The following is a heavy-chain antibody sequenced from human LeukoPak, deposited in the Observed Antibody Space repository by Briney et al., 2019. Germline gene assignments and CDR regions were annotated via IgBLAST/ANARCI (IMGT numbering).Heavy chain of an antibody. D-gene: IGHD6-13*01. V-gene: IGHV4-61*02. CDR2: MYTSGST. CDR1: GGSISSGSYY. Sequence: SQTLSLTCTVSGGSISSGSYYWSWIRQPAGQGLEYIGRMYTSGSTNYNPSLNSRVTISRDTSKNHFSLELSSATAADTAVYFCARGRVSSSTWYSTYYYFYMDVWGKGTTVTVSS. J-gene: IGHJ6*03. CDR3: ARGRVSSSTWYSTYYYFYMDV.